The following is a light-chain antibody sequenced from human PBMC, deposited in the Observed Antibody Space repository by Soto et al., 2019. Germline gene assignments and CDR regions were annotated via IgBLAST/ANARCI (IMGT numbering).Light chain of an antibody. J-gene: IGKJ1*01. V-gene: IGKV1-5*01. CDR1: QSISSW. Sequence: DIQMTQSPSTLSASVGDRVTITCRASQSISSWLAWYQQKPGKAPKLLIYDASSLESGVPSRFSGSVSGTEFTLTISSLQPDDFATYYCQQYNSYSRTSGQGTKV. CDR2: DAS. CDR3: QQYNSYSRT.